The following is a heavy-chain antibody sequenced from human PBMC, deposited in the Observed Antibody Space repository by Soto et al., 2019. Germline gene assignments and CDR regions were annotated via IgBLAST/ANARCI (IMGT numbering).Heavy chain of an antibody. J-gene: IGHJ6*02. V-gene: IGHV6-1*01. Sequence: SQTLSLTCAISGDSVSSNSAAWNWIRQSPSRGLEWLGRTYYRPKWYNDYAVSVKSRITINPDTSKNQFSLQLNSVTPEDTAVYYCARGHVVATRWGMDVWGQGTPVTVSS. CDR1: GDSVSSNSAA. D-gene: IGHD5-12*01. CDR3: ARGHVVATRWGMDV. CDR2: TYYRPKWYN.